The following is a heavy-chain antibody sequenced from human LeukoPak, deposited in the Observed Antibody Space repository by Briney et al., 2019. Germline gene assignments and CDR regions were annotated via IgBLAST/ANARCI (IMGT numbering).Heavy chain of an antibody. CDR1: GGTFSSYA. D-gene: IGHD4-17*01. J-gene: IGHJ4*02. CDR2: IIPILGIA. CDR3: ARAYGDYLVYYFDY. Sequence: SVKVSCKASGGTFSSYAISWVRQAPGQGLEWMGRIIPILGIANYAQKFQGRVTITADKSTSTTYMELSSLRSEDTAVYFCARAYGDYLVYYFDYWGQGTLVTVSS. V-gene: IGHV1-69*04.